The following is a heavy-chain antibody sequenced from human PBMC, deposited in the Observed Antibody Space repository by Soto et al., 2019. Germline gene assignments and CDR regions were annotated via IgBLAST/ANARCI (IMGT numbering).Heavy chain of an antibody. J-gene: IGHJ6*02. Sequence: SETLSLTCAVYGGSFSGYYCSCIRQHPGKGLVWRGEIKHSGSTYYNPSLKSRVTTSVDTSKNQFSLKLSSVTAADTAVYYCASVKTGRYFDWPHYYYYGMDVWGQGTTVTVSS. V-gene: IGHV4-34*01. CDR1: GGSFSGYY. D-gene: IGHD3-9*01. CDR2: IKHSGST. CDR3: ASVKTGRYFDWPHYYYYGMDV.